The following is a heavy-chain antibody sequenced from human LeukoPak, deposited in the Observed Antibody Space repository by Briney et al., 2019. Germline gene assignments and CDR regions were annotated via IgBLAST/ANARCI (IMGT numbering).Heavy chain of an antibody. CDR2: IFSDGIRK. J-gene: IGHJ4*02. V-gene: IGHV3-33*08. CDR3: ARASGPIKKNRFDQ. D-gene: IGHD1-26*01. CDR1: GFTVSSNY. Sequence: GGSLRLSCAASGFTVSSNYMSWVRQAPGKGLEWVAIIFSDGIRKYYADSVKGRFTISRDISRSTLYLEMNSLSAEDTAVYYCARASGPIKKNRFDQWGQGTLVTVSS.